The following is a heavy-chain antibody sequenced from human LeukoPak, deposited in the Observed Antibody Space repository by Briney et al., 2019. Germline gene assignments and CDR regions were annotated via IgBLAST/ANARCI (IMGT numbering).Heavy chain of an antibody. CDR3: TTPESFDY. CDR2: ISNSGGTI. J-gene: IGHJ4*02. V-gene: IGHV3-48*03. CDR1: GFTFSSYE. D-gene: IGHD1-14*01. Sequence: TGGSLRLSCAASGFTFSSYEMNWVRQAPGKGLEWLSYISNSGGTIYYADSVKGRFTISRDNAKNSLYLQMNSLRAEDTAIYYCTTPESFDYWGQGTLVTVSS.